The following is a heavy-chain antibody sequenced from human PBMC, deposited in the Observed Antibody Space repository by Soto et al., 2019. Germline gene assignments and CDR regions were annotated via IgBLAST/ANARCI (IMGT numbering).Heavy chain of an antibody. CDR2: ISGSGGNT. D-gene: IGHD2-8*01. Sequence: LSLTCAASGFTFSSYAMSWVRQAPGEGLEWVSAISGSGGNTYYADSVKGRFTISRDNSKKTLYLQMNSLRAEDTAVYYCAKDGGDCTKGVCYTAFDIWGQGTMVTVSS. CDR3: AKDGGDCTKGVCYTAFDI. J-gene: IGHJ3*02. V-gene: IGHV3-23*01. CDR1: GFTFSSYA.